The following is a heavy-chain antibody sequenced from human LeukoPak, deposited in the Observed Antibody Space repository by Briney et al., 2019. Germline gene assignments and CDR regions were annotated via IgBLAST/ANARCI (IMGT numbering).Heavy chain of an antibody. CDR1: GFTLSSYA. J-gene: IGHJ6*04. CDR2: ISGSGSST. Sequence: PGGSLGLSCVVSGFTLSSYAMNWVRQAPGKGLEWVSAISGSGSSTYHGDSVKGRFTISRDNSKNTLNLQMNSLRAEDTAVYYCAKGRNYYGSGTYMDVWGKGTTVTVSS. CDR3: AKGRNYYGSGTYMDV. D-gene: IGHD3-10*01. V-gene: IGHV3-23*01.